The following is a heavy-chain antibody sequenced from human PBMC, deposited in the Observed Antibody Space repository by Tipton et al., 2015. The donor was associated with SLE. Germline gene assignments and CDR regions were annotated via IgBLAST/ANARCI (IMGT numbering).Heavy chain of an antibody. J-gene: IGHJ4*02. CDR1: GDSISSSSYY. D-gene: IGHD6-13*01. V-gene: IGHV4-61*02. Sequence: TLSLTCIVSGDSISSSSYYWSWIRQPAGKGLEWIGRIYTSGSTNYNPSLKSRVTISVDTSKNQFSLQLSSMTAADTAVYYCARDPLYSNNWDGSDFWGQGTLVTVSS. CDR3: ARDPLYSNNWDGSDF. CDR2: IYTSGST.